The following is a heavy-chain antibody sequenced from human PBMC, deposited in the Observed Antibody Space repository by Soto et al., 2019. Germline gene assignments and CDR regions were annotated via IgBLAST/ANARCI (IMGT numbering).Heavy chain of an antibody. D-gene: IGHD6-13*01. J-gene: IGHJ4*02. Sequence: ASVKVSCKASGYTFTSYGIGWVRQAPGQGLEWMGWISAYNGNTNYAQKLQGRVTMTTDTSTSTAYMELRSLRSDDTAVYYCARDQGIAAAGSLSDYWGQGTLVTVSS. V-gene: IGHV1-18*01. CDR2: ISAYNGNT. CDR3: ARDQGIAAAGSLSDY. CDR1: GYTFTSYG.